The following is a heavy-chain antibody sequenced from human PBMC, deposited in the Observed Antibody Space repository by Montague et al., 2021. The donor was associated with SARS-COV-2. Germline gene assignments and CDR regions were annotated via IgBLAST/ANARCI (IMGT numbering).Heavy chain of an antibody. CDR1: GGSISSSSYY. V-gene: IGHV4-39*07. D-gene: IGHD1-1*01. Sequence: SETLSLTCTVSGGSISSSSYYWGWIRQPPGKGLEWIGEVDQGGKTNYNPSLKSRVTISVDTSKNQFSLNLTSVTAADTAVYYCARAQNTCFIANCVNYFDSWGLGALVTVSS. CDR3: ARAQNTCFIANCVNYFDS. CDR2: VDQGGKT. J-gene: IGHJ4*02.